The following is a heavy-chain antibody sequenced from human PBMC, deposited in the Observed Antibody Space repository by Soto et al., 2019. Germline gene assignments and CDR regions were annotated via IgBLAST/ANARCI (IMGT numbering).Heavy chain of an antibody. V-gene: IGHV1-2*04. CDR2: INPNSGGT. D-gene: IGHD2-2*01. J-gene: IGHJ6*02. Sequence: ASVKVSCKASGYTFTGYYMHWVRQAPGQGREWMGWINPNSGGTNYAQKFQGWVTMTRDTSISTAYMELSRLRSDDTAVYYCARGAEDIVVVPPNYGMDVWGQGTTVTVSS. CDR1: GYTFTGYY. CDR3: ARGAEDIVVVPPNYGMDV.